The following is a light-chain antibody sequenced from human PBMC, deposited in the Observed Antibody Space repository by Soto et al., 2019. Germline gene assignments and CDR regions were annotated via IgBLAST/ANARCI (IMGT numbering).Light chain of an antibody. CDR2: DAS. J-gene: IGKJ1*01. Sequence: DIQMTQSPSNLSASVGDGVTITCRASQSISSWLAWYQQKPGKAPKLLIYDASSLESGVPSRFSGSGFGTEFTLTISSLQPDDFATYYCQQYNSYLWTFGQGTKVEIK. V-gene: IGKV1-5*01. CDR1: QSISSW. CDR3: QQYNSYLWT.